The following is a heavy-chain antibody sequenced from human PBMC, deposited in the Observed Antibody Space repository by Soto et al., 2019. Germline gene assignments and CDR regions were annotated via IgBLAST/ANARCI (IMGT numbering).Heavy chain of an antibody. V-gene: IGHV3-30-3*01. J-gene: IGHJ6*02. CDR1: GFTFRTYA. CDR3: AGEGQQWRYYYGMDV. D-gene: IGHD6-19*01. CDR2: VSNDGSNK. Sequence: QVQLVESGGGVVQPGRSLRLSCAASGFTFRTYAMDWVRQAPGKGLEWVALVSNDGSNKYYADSVKGRFTISRDNAKETLYLQMNSLRAEDTAVYYCAGEGQQWRYYYGMDVWGQGTTVTVSS.